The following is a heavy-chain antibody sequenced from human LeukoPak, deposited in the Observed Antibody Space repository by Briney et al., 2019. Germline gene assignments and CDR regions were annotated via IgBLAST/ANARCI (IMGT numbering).Heavy chain of an antibody. Sequence: SETLSLTCTVSGGSIRTFYWSWIRQPPGKGLEWIGYIYYSGNTKYNPSLKSRVSMSVDTSNNHFSLRLSSVTAADTAVYFRAGERSGYYYDRFDYWGQGNLVTVSS. CDR2: IYYSGNT. J-gene: IGHJ4*02. CDR1: GGSIRTFY. CDR3: AGERSGYYYDRFDY. D-gene: IGHD3-22*01. V-gene: IGHV4-59*08.